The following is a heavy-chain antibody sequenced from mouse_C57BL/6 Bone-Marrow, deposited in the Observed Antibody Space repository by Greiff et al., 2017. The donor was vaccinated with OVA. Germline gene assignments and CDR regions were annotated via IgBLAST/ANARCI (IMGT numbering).Heavy chain of an antibody. CDR3: ARDLLLGYYAMDY. V-gene: IGHV1-39*01. CDR2: INPNYDTT. Sequence: VQLQQSGPELVQPGASVRISCKASGYSFTDYNMSWVKQRTGKTLEWFGVINPNYDTTSYNQKFTGKATLTVDQSSSTTYMQLNSLTSEDSAVYYGARDLLLGYYAMDYWGQGTSVTVSS. J-gene: IGHJ4*01. CDR1: GYSFTDYN. D-gene: IGHD1-1*01.